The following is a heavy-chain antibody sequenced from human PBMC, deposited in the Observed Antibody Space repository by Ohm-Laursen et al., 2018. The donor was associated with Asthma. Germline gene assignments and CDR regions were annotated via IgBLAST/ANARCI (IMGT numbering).Heavy chain of an antibody. D-gene: IGHD6-13*01. J-gene: IGHJ4*02. CDR2: IYYSGST. CDR1: GGSISSGGYY. CDR3: ARAPSIAAAGSYYFDY. Sequence: TLSLTCTVSGGSISSGGYYWSWIHQHPGKGLEWIGYIYYSGSTYYNPSLKSRVTISVDTSKNQFSLKLSSVTAADTAVYYCARAPSIAAAGSYYFDYWGQGTLVTVSS. V-gene: IGHV4-31*03.